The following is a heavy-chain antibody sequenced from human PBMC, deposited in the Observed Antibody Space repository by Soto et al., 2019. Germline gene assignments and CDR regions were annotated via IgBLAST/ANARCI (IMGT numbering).Heavy chain of an antibody. Sequence: QVQLQESGPGLVKPSETLSLTCTVSGGSISSYYWSWIRQPPGEGLEWIGYIYYSGSANYNPSLKCRVTISVATSKNHVALKLSSVTAADTAVYYCARRYGPGFDYWGQGTLVTVSS. J-gene: IGHJ4*02. D-gene: IGHD4-17*01. CDR2: IYYSGSA. V-gene: IGHV4-59*08. CDR1: GGSISSYY. CDR3: ARRYGPGFDY.